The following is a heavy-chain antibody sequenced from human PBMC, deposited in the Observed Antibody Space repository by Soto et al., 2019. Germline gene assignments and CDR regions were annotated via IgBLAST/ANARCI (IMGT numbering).Heavy chain of an antibody. D-gene: IGHD1-26*01. V-gene: IGHV4-4*02. CDR1: GGSISSSNW. Sequence: QVQLQESGPGLVKPSGTLSLTCAVSGGSISSSNWWSWVRQPPGKGLEWIGEIYHSGSTNYNPSLRSRVTXSXDXXTNQFSLQLSSVTAADTAVYYCARVSGSYYYGMDVWGQGTTVTVSS. CDR3: ARVSGSYYYGMDV. J-gene: IGHJ6*02. CDR2: IYHSGST.